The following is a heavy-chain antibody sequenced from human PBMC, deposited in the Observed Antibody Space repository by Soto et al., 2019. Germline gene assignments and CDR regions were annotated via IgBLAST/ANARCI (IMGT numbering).Heavy chain of an antibody. J-gene: IGHJ4*02. CDR2: IIPILGIA. V-gene: IGHV1-69*04. CDR1: GGTFSSYT. Sequence: GASVKVSCKASGGTFSSYTISWVRQAPGQGLGWMGRIIPILGIANYAQKFQGRVTITADKSTSTAYMELSSLRSEDTAVYYCAREIPIVATKGYFDYWGQGTLVTVSS. D-gene: IGHD5-12*01. CDR3: AREIPIVATKGYFDY.